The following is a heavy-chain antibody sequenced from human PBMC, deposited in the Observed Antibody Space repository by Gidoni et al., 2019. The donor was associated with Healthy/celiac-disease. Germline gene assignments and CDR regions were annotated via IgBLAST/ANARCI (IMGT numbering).Heavy chain of an antibody. CDR1: GFTFSSYS. CDR2: ISGSGGST. V-gene: IGHV3-23*01. D-gene: IGHD3-3*01. Sequence: EVQLLESGGGLVQPGGSLRIPCPADGFTFSSYSMSWVRQAPGKGLEWVSAISGSGGSTYYADSVKGRFTISRDNSKNTLYLQMNSLRAEDTAVYYCAKDRDVRVQGRVTILAFTCFDIWGQGTMVTVSS. CDR3: AKDRDVRVQGRVTILAFTCFDI. J-gene: IGHJ3*02.